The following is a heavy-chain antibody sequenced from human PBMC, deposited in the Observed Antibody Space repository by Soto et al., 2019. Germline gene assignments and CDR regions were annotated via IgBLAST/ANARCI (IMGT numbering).Heavy chain of an antibody. CDR2: ISYDGSNK. CDR1: GFIFSSYA. D-gene: IGHD3-22*01. Sequence: GGSLRLSCAASGFIFSSYAMHWVLQAPGKGLEWVAVISYDGSNKYYADSVKGRFTISRDNSKNTLYLQMNSLRAEDTAVYYCARDRDSSDYCLVYWGQGTLVTVSS. J-gene: IGHJ4*02. CDR3: ARDRDSSDYCLVY. V-gene: IGHV3-30-3*01.